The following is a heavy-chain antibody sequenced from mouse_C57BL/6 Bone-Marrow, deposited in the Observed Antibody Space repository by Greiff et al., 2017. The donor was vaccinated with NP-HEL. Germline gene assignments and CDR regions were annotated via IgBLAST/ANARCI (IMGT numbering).Heavy chain of an antibody. Sequence: QVQLQQSGSELMSPGSSVKLSCKDSDSEVFPIAYMSWVRQKPGHGFEWIGGILPSIGRTINGEKFEDKATLDANTLSNTDYLALNSLTSENSAISYGAGVSRTGDEDYWGQGTTLTVSS. CDR1: DSEVFPIAY. D-gene: IGHD1-1*01. CDR2: ILPSIGRT. V-gene: IGHV15-2*01. CDR3: AGVSRTGDEDY. J-gene: IGHJ2*01.